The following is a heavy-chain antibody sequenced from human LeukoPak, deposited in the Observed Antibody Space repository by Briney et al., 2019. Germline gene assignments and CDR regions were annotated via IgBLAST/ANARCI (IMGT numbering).Heavy chain of an antibody. J-gene: IGHJ4*02. Sequence: GGSLRLSCAASGFTFSSYWMSWVRQAPGKGLEWVANIKQDGSEKYYVDSVKGRFTISGDNAKNSLYLQMNSLRAEDTAVYYCARERGSILTGYFDYWGQGTLVTVSS. CDR1: GFTFSSYW. CDR3: ARERGSILTGYFDY. D-gene: IGHD3-16*01. V-gene: IGHV3-7*01. CDR2: IKQDGSEK.